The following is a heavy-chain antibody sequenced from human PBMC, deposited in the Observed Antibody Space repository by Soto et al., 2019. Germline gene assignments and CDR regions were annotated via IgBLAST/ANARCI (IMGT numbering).Heavy chain of an antibody. V-gene: IGHV4-4*02. CDR2: IYYSGST. J-gene: IGHJ5*02. D-gene: IGHD3-3*01. CDR3: ARTHDLWSGYYSWFWFDP. CDR1: GGAISTGDW. Sequence: AETRSLTCAGSGGAISTGDWCWSWVRQSPGKGLEWIGEIYYSGSTTYNPSLKSRVTISADKSENQFSLRLSSVTAADTAVSYCARTHDLWSGYYSWFWFDPWGQGTLVTVSS.